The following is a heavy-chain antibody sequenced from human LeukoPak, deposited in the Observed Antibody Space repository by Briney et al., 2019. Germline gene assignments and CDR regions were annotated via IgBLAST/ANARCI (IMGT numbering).Heavy chain of an antibody. CDR2: ITATGDTA. D-gene: IGHD6-19*01. V-gene: IGHV3-23*01. CDR1: GFTFTKCA. CDR3: AGDRNSDWYSPLDY. J-gene: IGHJ4*02. Sequence: EGSLRLSCVASGFTFTKCAMSWIRQAPGKGLEWVAIITATGDTAYYADSVKGRFTISRDNSRNTVYMQMDSLRAEDTAIYYCAGDRNSDWYSPLDYWGQGSQVTVSP.